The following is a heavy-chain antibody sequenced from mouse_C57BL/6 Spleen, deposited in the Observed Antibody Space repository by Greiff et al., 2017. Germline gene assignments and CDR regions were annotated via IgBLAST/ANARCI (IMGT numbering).Heavy chain of an antibody. D-gene: IGHD3-2*02. CDR3: ARLDSSGYEAY. Sequence: QVQLQQPGAELVKPGASVKLSCKASGYTFTSYWMHWVKQRPGQGLEWIGMIHPNSGSTNYNEKFKSKATLTVDKSSSTAYMQLSSLTSEDSAVYYWARLDSSGYEAYWGQGTLVTVSA. CDR2: IHPNSGST. V-gene: IGHV1-64*01. J-gene: IGHJ3*01. CDR1: GYTFTSYW.